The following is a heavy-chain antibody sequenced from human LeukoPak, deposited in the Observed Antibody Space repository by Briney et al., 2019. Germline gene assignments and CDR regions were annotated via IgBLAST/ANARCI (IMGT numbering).Heavy chain of an antibody. CDR2: ISGSGGST. Sequence: ETLSLTCAVYGGSFSGYYWSWIRQPPGKGLEWVSAISGSGGSTYYADSVKGRFTISRDNSKNTLYLQMNSLRAEDTAVYYCAKGSRGYSGYDSHDYWGQGTLVTVSS. CDR3: AKGSRGYSGYDSHDY. J-gene: IGHJ4*02. CDR1: GGSFSGYY. D-gene: IGHD5-12*01. V-gene: IGHV3-23*01.